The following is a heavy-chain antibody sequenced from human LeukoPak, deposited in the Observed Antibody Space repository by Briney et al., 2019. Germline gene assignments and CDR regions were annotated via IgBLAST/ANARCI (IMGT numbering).Heavy chain of an antibody. CDR2: INHSGST. CDR3: ARGTTVTTVWSDP. V-gene: IGHV4-34*01. J-gene: IGHJ5*02. Sequence: SETLSLTCAVYGGSFSGYYWSWIRQPPGKGLEWIGEINHSGSTNYNPSLKSRVTISVDTSKNQFSLKLSSVTAADTAVYYCARGTTVTTVWSDPWGQGTLVTVSS. CDR1: GGSFSGYY. D-gene: IGHD4-17*01.